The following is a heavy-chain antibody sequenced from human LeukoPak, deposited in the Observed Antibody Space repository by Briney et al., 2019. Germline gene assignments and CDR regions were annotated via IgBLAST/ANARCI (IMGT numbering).Heavy chain of an antibody. J-gene: IGHJ6*03. CDR3: ARQKQYDFWSGFDYYYMDV. D-gene: IGHD3-3*01. CDR2: IYYSGST. CDR1: GGSTSSSSYY. V-gene: IGHV4-39*01. Sequence: SETLSLTCTVSGGSTSSSSYYWGWIRQPPGKGLEWIGSIYYSGSTYYNPSLKSRVTISVDTSKNRFSLKLSSVTAADTAVYYCARQKQYDFWSGFDYYYMDVWGKGTTVTVSS.